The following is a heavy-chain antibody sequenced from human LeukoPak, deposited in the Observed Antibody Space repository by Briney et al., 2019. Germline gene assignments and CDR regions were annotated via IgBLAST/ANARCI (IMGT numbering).Heavy chain of an antibody. Sequence: PGGSLRLSCAASGFTFSSYSMTWVRQAPGKGLEWVSSITTSSNYIDYADSVKGRFTISRDNAKNSLYLQMNSLRAEDTAVYYCARDLNFWSSYSTRGFDYWGQGTLVTVSS. CDR1: GFTFSSYS. CDR3: ARDLNFWSSYSTRGFDY. V-gene: IGHV3-21*01. CDR2: ITTSSNYI. D-gene: IGHD3-3*01. J-gene: IGHJ4*01.